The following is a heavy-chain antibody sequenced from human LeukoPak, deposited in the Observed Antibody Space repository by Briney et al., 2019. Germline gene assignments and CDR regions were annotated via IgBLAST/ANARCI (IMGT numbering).Heavy chain of an antibody. D-gene: IGHD1-26*01. Sequence: SETLSLTCTVSGGSVSSGSYYWSWIRQPPGKGLEWIGYIYYSGSTNYNPSLKSRVTISVDTSKNQFSLKLSSVTAADTAVHYCARDSGSYSPTYYYYYGMDVWGQGTTVTVSS. CDR2: IYYSGST. J-gene: IGHJ6*02. CDR3: ARDSGSYSPTYYYYYGMDV. CDR1: GGSVSSGSYY. V-gene: IGHV4-61*01.